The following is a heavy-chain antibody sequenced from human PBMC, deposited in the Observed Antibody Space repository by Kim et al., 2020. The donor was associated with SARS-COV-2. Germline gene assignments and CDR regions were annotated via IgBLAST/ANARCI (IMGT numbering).Heavy chain of an antibody. V-gene: IGHV3-21*01. Sequence: GGSLRLSCAASGFTFSSYSMNWVRQAPGKGLEWVSSISSSSSYIYYADSVKGRFTISRDNAKNSLYLQMNSLRAEDTAVYYCAIDLPSSGWYIGYYYYGIYVWGQGTTVTVSS. CDR1: GFTFSSYS. J-gene: IGHJ6*02. D-gene: IGHD6-19*01. CDR2: ISSSSSYI. CDR3: AIDLPSSGWYIGYYYYGIYV.